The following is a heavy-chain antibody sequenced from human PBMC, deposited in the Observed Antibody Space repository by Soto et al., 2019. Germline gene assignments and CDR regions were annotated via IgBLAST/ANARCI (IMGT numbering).Heavy chain of an antibody. CDR1: GGSIASSHYY. Sequence: SETLSLTCTVSGGSIASSHYYWGWIRQTPGKGLEWIATIFYSGSTYDNPSLKSRITMSVDTTKNQFSLKLNSVIAADTAVYYCARSQWMRKYYFDYWGQGTLVT. V-gene: IGHV4-39*01. CDR3: ARSQWMRKYYFDY. CDR2: IFYSGST. J-gene: IGHJ4*02. D-gene: IGHD6-19*01.